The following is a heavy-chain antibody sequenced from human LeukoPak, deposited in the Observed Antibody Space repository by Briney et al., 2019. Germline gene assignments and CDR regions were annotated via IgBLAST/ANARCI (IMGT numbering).Heavy chain of an antibody. CDR2: ISYDGSNK. CDR1: GFTFSSYG. V-gene: IGHV3-30*18. CDR3: AEDLGDGYGWDAFDY. J-gene: IGHJ4*02. D-gene: IGHD5-12*01. Sequence: GGSLRLSCAASGFTFSSYGMHWVRQAPGKGLEWVAVISYDGSNKNYEDSVRGRFTISRDNSKNTLYLQMNSLRAEDTAVYYCAEDLGDGYGWDAFDYWGQGTLVTVSS.